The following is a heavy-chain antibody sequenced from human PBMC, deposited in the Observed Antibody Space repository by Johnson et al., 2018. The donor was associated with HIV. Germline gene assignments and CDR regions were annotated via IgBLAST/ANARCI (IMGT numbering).Heavy chain of an antibody. CDR1: GFTFSSYT. Sequence: QMQLVESGGGVVQPGRSLRLSCVASGFTFSSYTMHWVRQAPGKGLEWVAVISYDGSNKYYADSVKGRFTISRDNSKNTLYLQMNSLRAEDTAVYYCAREAYCSGGSCYDAFDIWGQGTMVTVSS. V-gene: IGHV3-30-3*01. D-gene: IGHD2-15*01. CDR3: AREAYCSGGSCYDAFDI. J-gene: IGHJ3*02. CDR2: ISYDGSNK.